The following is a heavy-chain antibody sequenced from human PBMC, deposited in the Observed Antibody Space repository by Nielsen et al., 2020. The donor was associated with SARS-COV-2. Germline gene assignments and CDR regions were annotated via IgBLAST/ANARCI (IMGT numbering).Heavy chain of an antibody. V-gene: IGHV3-30*04. CDR2: VSYDGNNQ. CDR1: GFTFSTYA. Sequence: GGSLRLSCAASGFTFSTYAMHWVRQAPGKGLEWVAAVSYDGNNQYYADSVKGRFTISRDNSMNTLYLRMNSLRAEDAAVYFCARDRSIYFYYGMDVWGQGTTVTVS. D-gene: IGHD2/OR15-2a*01. CDR3: ARDRSIYFYYGMDV. J-gene: IGHJ6*02.